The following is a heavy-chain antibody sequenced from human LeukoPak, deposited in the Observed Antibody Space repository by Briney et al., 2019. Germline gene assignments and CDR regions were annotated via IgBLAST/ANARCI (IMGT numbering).Heavy chain of an antibody. CDR1: GYSFTRYW. D-gene: IGHD3-10*01. Sequence: GESLKISCKASGYSFTRYWIGWVRQMPGKGLEWMGIIYPDDSDTRYSPSFQDQVTISADKSISTAYLQWSSLKASDTAVYYCSRHYYGFGGEDVWGQGTTVTVSS. CDR2: IYPDDSDT. J-gene: IGHJ6*02. V-gene: IGHV5-51*01. CDR3: SRHYYGFGGEDV.